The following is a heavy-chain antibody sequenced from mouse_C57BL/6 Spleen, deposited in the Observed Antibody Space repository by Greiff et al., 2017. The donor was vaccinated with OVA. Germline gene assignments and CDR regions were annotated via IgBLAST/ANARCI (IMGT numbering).Heavy chain of an antibody. CDR2: IYPSDSET. V-gene: IGHV1-61*01. Sequence: QVQLQQPGAELVRPGSSVKLSCKASGYTFTSYWMAWVKQRPGQGLEWIGNIYPSDSETHYNQKFKDKATLTVDKSSSTAYMQLSSLTSEDSAVYYCARSGDYRGFAYWGKGTLVTVSA. CDR3: ARSGDYRGFAY. CDR1: GYTFTSYW. J-gene: IGHJ3*01. D-gene: IGHD2-4*01.